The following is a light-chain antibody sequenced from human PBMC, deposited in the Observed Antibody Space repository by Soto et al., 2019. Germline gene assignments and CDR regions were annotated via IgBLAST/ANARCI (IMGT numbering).Light chain of an antibody. CDR3: QQYGSSRSYT. CDR2: GAS. J-gene: IGKJ2*01. Sequence: EIVLTQSPGTLSLSPGERATLSCRASQSISSVYLAWYQQKPGQAPRLLIYGASTRDTGIPDRFSGSGSGTDFTLTISRLEPEDFAVYYCQQYGSSRSYTFGQGTNVELK. CDR1: QSISSVY. V-gene: IGKV3-20*01.